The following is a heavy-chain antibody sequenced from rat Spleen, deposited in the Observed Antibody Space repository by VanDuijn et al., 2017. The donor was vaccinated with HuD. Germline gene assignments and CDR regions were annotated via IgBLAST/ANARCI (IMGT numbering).Heavy chain of an antibody. V-gene: IGHV5S23*01. CDR1: GFTFSDYY. D-gene: IGHD1-5*01. J-gene: IGHJ1*01. CDR2: ISVSGGST. CDR3: ATGGTTTGDY. Sequence: EVQLVESGGGLVQPGRSLKLSCAASGFTFSDYYMAWVRQAPKKGLEWVASISVSGGSTYYRDSVKGRFTISRDNAKSTLYLQMDSLRSEDTATYYCATGGTTTGDYWGPGTMVTVSS.